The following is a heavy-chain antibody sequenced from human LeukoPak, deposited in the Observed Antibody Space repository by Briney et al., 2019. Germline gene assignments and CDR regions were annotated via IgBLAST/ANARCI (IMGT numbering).Heavy chain of an antibody. CDR1: GYTFTSYY. CDR3: ARDYCSSTSCRVPNY. J-gene: IGHJ4*02. D-gene: IGHD2-2*01. V-gene: IGHV1-46*01. Sequence: ASVKVSCKASGYTFTSYYMHWVRQAPGQGLEWMGIINPSGGSTSYAQKFQGRVTMTRDTSPSTLYMELSSLRSEDTAVYYCARDYCSSTSCRVPNYWGQGTLVTVSS. CDR2: INPSGGST.